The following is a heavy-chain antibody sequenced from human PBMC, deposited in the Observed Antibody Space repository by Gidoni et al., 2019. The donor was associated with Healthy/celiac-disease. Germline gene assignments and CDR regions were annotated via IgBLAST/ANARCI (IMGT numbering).Heavy chain of an antibody. V-gene: IGHV3-21*01. Sequence: EVQLVESGGGLVKPGGSLRLRFAASGFTFRGYSMNWVRQAPGKGLGWVSSMSRSSSYIYYADSVKGRCTIHRDNDKNSLYLQMNSLRAEDTAVYYWARRYYDSSDDAFDIWGQGTMVTVSS. CDR3: ARRYYDSSDDAFDI. CDR1: GFTFRGYS. CDR2: MSRSSSYI. J-gene: IGHJ3*02. D-gene: IGHD3-22*01.